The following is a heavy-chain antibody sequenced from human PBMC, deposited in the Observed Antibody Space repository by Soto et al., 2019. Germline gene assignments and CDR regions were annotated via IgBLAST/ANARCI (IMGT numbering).Heavy chain of an antibody. D-gene: IGHD3-22*01. CDR2: IIPIFGTA. Sequence: SVKVSCKASGGTFSSYAISWVRQAPGQGLEWMGGIIPIFGTANYAQKFQGRVTITADKSTSTAYMELSSLRSEDTAVYYCARKGSAIYYDSSGYHTYYYYGMDVWGQGTTVTVS. V-gene: IGHV1-69*06. CDR1: GGTFSSYA. J-gene: IGHJ6*02. CDR3: ARKGSAIYYDSSGYHTYYYYGMDV.